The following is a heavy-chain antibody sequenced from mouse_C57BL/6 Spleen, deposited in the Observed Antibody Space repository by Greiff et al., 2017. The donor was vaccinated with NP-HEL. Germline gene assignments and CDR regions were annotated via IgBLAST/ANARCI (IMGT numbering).Heavy chain of an antibody. D-gene: IGHD2-4*01. CDR3: ARDYDYDPYYFDY. V-gene: IGHV1-82*01. J-gene: IGHJ2*01. CDR1: GYAFSSSW. Sequence: VQLQQSGPELVKPGASVKISCKASGYAFSSSWMNWVKQRPGKGLEWIGRIYPGDGDTNYNGKFKGKATLTADKSSSTAYMQLSSLTSEDSAVYFCARDYDYDPYYFDYWGQGTTLTVSS. CDR2: IYPGDGDT.